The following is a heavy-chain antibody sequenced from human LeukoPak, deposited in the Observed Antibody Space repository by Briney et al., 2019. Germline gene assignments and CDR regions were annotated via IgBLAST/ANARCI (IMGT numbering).Heavy chain of an antibody. J-gene: IGHJ6*04. CDR3: ARDHIVVVPAAIGSGYYYGMDV. Sequence: GGSLRLSCAASGFTFSSYSMNWVRQAPGKGLEWVSSISSSSSYIYYADSVKGRLTISRDNAKNSLYLQMNSLRAEDTAVYYCARDHIVVVPAAIGSGYYYGMDVWGKGTTVTVSS. D-gene: IGHD2-2*02. CDR1: GFTFSSYS. V-gene: IGHV3-21*01. CDR2: ISSSSSYI.